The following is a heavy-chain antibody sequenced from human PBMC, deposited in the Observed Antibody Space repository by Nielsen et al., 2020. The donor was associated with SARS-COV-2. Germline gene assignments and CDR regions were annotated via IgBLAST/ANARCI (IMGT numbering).Heavy chain of an antibody. CDR3: VRIDMATISVDY. V-gene: IGHV4-61*01. D-gene: IGHD5-24*01. CDR2: ISYRGNT. Sequence: PETLSLTCIVSAGSITPGSPYWSWIWHPPGKGLEWIGSISYRGNTNYKPSLKSRVTISVDTSKNQFSLKVNSVTAADTAVYYCVRIDMATISVDYWGRGTLVTVSS. CDR1: AGSITPGSPY. J-gene: IGHJ4*02.